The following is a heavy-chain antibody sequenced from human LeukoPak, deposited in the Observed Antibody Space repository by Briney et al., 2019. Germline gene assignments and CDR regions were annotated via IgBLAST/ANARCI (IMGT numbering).Heavy chain of an antibody. CDR2: IYSGGST. J-gene: IGHJ4*02. CDR1: GFTVSSNY. CDR3: ARGGDIVVVPAATSLDY. D-gene: IGHD2-2*01. V-gene: IGHV3-53*01. Sequence: PGGSLRLSCAASGFTVSSNYMSWVRQAPGKGLEWVSVIYSGGSTYYADSVKGRFTISRDNSKNTLYLQMNSLRAEDTAVYYCARGGDIVVVPAATSLDYWGQGTLVTVSS.